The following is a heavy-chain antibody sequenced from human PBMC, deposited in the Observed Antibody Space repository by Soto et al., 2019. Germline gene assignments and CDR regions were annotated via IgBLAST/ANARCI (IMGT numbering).Heavy chain of an antibody. CDR2: ISSSGSTI. CDR3: ARDLSITRTNTLLP. V-gene: IGHV3-11*01. J-gene: IGHJ5*02. Sequence: GGSLRLSCAASGFTFSDYYMSWIRQAPGKGLEWVSYISSSGSTIYYADSVKGRFTISRDNAKNSLYLQMNSLRAEDTAVYYCARDLSITRTNTLLPWAQGFLATVSS. CDR1: GFTFSDYY. D-gene: IGHD1-20*01.